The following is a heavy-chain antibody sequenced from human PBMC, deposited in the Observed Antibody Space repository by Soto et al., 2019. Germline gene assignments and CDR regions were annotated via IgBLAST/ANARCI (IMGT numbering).Heavy chain of an antibody. CDR2: IYYSGST. Sequence: SETLSLTCTVSGGSVSSGSYYWSWIRQPPGKGLEWIGYIYYSGSTNYNPSLKSRVTISVDTSKNQFSLKLSSVTAADTAVYYCARELKITIFGVVGNWFDPWGQGTLVTVSS. CDR3: ARELKITIFGVVGNWFDP. CDR1: GGSVSSGSYY. D-gene: IGHD3-3*01. J-gene: IGHJ5*02. V-gene: IGHV4-61*01.